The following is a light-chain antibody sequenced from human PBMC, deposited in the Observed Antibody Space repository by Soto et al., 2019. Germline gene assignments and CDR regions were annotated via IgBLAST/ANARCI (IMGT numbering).Light chain of an antibody. V-gene: IGKV1-5*03. CDR3: QQYDSRLS. CDR2: EAS. J-gene: IGKJ1*01. CDR1: QDVNNW. Sequence: DRQMTQSPSTLSASVGDRVTITCRASQDVNNWLAWYQQKPGKAPKLLIYEASSLVTGVPSRFSGSGSATEFTLTISSLQPDDFATYYCQQYDSRLSFCQGTKVEVQ.